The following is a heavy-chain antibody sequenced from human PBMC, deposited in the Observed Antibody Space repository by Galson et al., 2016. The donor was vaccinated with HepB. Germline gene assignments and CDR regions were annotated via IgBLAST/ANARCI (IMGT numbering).Heavy chain of an antibody. V-gene: IGHV3-21*01. J-gene: IGHJ4*02. CDR3: ARDTAMVTSDS. CDR1: GFIVTGYS. CDR2: ISTTSSYI. D-gene: IGHD5-18*01. Sequence: SLRLSCAASGFIVTGYSLTWVRQAPGKGLEWVSSISTTSSYIYYADSVQGRFTISRDNAKNSLYLPMNSLRAENTAVYFCARDTAMVTSDSWGQGTLVTVSS.